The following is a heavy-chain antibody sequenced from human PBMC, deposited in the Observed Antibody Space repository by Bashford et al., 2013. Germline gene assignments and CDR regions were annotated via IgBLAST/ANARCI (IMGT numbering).Heavy chain of an antibody. D-gene: IGHD1-7*01. V-gene: IGHV1-2*02. Sequence: ASVKVSCKASGYTFSDYYLHWVRQAPGQGLEWMGWINPNPNSGATKYAEMFQGRVTMTRDTSISTAYMELSSLRSDDTAVYYCARDITGTTRGGWFDPWGQGTLVTVSS. CDR1: GYTFSDYY. CDR2: INPNPNSGAT. J-gene: IGHJ5*02. CDR3: ARDITGTTRGGWFDP.